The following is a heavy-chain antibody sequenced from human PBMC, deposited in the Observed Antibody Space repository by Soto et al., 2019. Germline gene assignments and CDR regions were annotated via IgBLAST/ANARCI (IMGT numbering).Heavy chain of an antibody. D-gene: IGHD3-3*01. CDR1: GGSISSYY. J-gene: IGHJ6*03. Sequence: KQSQTLSLTCTVSGGSISSYYWSWIRQPPGKGPEWIGYIYYSGSTNYNPSLKSRVTISVDTSKNQFSLKLSSVTAADTAVYYCARARRITIPYYYYYMDVWGKGTTVTVSS. CDR3: ARARRITIPYYYYYMDV. CDR2: IYYSGST. V-gene: IGHV4-59*01.